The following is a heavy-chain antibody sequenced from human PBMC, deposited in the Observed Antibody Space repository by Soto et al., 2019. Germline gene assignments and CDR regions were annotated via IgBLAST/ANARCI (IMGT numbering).Heavy chain of an antibody. J-gene: IGHJ5*02. CDR3: ARLDGVITMVRGVPNWFDP. V-gene: IGHV5-51*03. Sequence: EVQLVQSGAEVKKPGEALKISCKGSVYSFTSYWIGWVRQMPGKGLELMGIIYPGDSDTRYSPSFQGQVTISADKSISTAYLQWSSLKASDTAMYYCARLDGVITMVRGVPNWFDPWGQGTLVTVSS. CDR1: VYSFTSYW. D-gene: IGHD3-10*01. CDR2: IYPGDSDT.